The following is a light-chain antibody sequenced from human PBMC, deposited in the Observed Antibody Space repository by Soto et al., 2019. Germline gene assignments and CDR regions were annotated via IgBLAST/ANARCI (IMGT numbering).Light chain of an antibody. CDR1: QSVSSSY. J-gene: IGKJ4*01. Sequence: IVLTQSPGTLSLSPGERATLSCRASQSVSSSYLAWFQHKPGQAPRLLSYGAPSRATGIPDRFSGSGSGKAFTLTISRLEPEDSAVSSCQQYGSSPFTFGGGTTVEIK. CDR3: QQYGSSPFT. CDR2: GAP. V-gene: IGKV3-20*01.